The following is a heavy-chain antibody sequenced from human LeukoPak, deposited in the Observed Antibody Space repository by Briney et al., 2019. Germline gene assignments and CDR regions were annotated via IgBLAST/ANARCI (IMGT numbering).Heavy chain of an antibody. D-gene: IGHD6-19*01. CDR1: GYTFTSYG. J-gene: IGHJ5*02. CDR3: ARDRRSGGSGWYPNWFDP. V-gene: IGHV1-18*01. CDR2: ISAYNGNT. Sequence: GASVKVSCKASGYTFTSYGISWVRQAPGQGLERMGWISAYNGNTNYAQKFQGRVTMTRDTSISTAYMELSRLRSDDTAVYYCARDRRSGGSGWYPNWFDPWGQGTLVTVSS.